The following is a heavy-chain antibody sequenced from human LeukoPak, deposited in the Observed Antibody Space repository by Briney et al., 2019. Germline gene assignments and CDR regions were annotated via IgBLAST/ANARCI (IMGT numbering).Heavy chain of an antibody. J-gene: IGHJ4*02. CDR2: INPSGGST. CDR3: ARSFIVGATSGYYFKY. V-gene: IGHV1-46*01. CDR1: GYTFISYG. D-gene: IGHD1-26*01. Sequence: ASVKVSCKASGYTFISYGVTWVRQAPGQGLEWMGIINPSGGSTSYAQKFQGRVTMTRDTSTSTVYMELSSLRSEDTAVYYCARSFIVGATSGYYFKYWGQGTLVTVSS.